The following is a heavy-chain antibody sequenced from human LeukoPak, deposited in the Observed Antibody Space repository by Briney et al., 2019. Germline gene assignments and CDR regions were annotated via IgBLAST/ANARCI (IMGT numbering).Heavy chain of an antibody. CDR3: ARKYDYVWGSGLYGMDV. Sequence: ASVKVSCKASGYTFTGYYMHWVRQAPGQGLEWMGWINPNSCGTNYEQKFQGRVTMTRDTSISTAYMELSRLRSDDTAVYDRARKYDYVWGSGLYGMDVWGQGTTVTVSS. CDR1: GYTFTGYY. J-gene: IGHJ6*02. CDR2: INPNSCGT. V-gene: IGHV1-2*02. D-gene: IGHD3-16*01.